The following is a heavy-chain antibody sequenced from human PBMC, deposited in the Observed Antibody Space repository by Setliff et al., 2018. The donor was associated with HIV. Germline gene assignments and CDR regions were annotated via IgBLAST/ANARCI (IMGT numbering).Heavy chain of an antibody. D-gene: IGHD3-3*01. Sequence: SETLSLTCAVSAYSISSGYYWGWIRQPPGKGLEWIGSIYYNGNTYYNPSLKSRVTISVDTSKNQFSLKLSSVTAADTAVYYCATHVLQFLEWLSHFDYWGQGTLVTVSS. J-gene: IGHJ4*02. CDR3: ATHVLQFLEWLSHFDY. V-gene: IGHV4-38-2*01. CDR2: IYYNGNT. CDR1: AYSISSGYY.